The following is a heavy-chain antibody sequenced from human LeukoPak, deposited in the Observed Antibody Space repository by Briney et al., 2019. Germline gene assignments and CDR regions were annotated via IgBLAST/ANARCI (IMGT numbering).Heavy chain of an antibody. CDR3: TTALITMVRGVITYFDY. CDR2: IKSKTDGGTT. V-gene: IGHV3-15*01. D-gene: IGHD3-10*01. J-gene: IGHJ4*02. Sequence: PGGSLRLSCAASGFTFSNAWMSWVRQAPGKGLEWVGHIKSKTDGGTTDYAAPVKGRFTISRDDSKNTLYLQMNSLKTEDTAVYYCTTALITMVRGVITYFDYWGQGTLVTVSS. CDR1: GFTFSNAW.